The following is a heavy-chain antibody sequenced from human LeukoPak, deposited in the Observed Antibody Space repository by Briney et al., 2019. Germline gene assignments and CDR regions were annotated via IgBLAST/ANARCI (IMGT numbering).Heavy chain of an antibody. Sequence: SETLSLTCAVYDGSFSGYYWSWIRKPPGKGLEWIGEIIYSGSTNYNPSLKSRVTISVDTSKNQFSLKLSSVTAADTAVYYCARGFGVVTAISNYYYMDVWGKGTTVTVSS. CDR2: IIYSGST. CDR3: ARGFGVVTAISNYYYMDV. D-gene: IGHD2-21*02. V-gene: IGHV4-34*01. J-gene: IGHJ6*03. CDR1: DGSFSGYY.